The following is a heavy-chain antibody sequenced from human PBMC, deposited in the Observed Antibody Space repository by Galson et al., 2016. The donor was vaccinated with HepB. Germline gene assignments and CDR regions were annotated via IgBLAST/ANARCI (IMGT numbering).Heavy chain of an antibody. V-gene: IGHV3-48*02. D-gene: IGHD1-26*01. CDR2: IHPSYDVT. CDR1: GFTLRTSS. CDR3: ATQGPRGELNY. J-gene: IGHJ4*02. Sequence: SLRLSCAVPGFTLRTSSMNWVRQVPGKGLEWISNIHPSYDVTFYGDSVRGRFTISRDFAQNSLYLQMNSLRDEDTAVYYCATQGPRGELNYWGRGALVTVSS.